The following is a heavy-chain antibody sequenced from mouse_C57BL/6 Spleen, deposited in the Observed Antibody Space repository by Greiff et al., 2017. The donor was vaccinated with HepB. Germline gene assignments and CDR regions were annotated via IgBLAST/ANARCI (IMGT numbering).Heavy chain of an antibody. J-gene: IGHJ2*01. CDR2: IDPENGDT. CDR3: TRTGTVFDY. V-gene: IGHV14-4*01. CDR1: GFNIKDDY. Sequence: VQLQQSGAELVRPGASVKLSCTASGFNIKDDYMHWVKQRPEQGLEWIGWIDPENGDTEYASKFQGKATITADTSSNTAYLQLSSLTSEDTAVYYCTRTGTVFDYWGQGTTLTVSS. D-gene: IGHD4-1*01.